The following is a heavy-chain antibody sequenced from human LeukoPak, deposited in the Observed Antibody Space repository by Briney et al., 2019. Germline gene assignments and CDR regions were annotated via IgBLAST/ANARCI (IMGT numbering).Heavy chain of an antibody. CDR3: ARGRGDYTLCYFDF. CDR1: GDSMRGYY. J-gene: IGHJ4*02. V-gene: IGHV4-59*08. Sequence: SETLPLTCTVSGDSMRGYYWSWIRQSPGNALEWIGYIYHSGNTNYNPSLKSRVTISVDTSKKQFSLKLSSVTAADTAVYYCARGRGDYTLCYFDFWGQGTLVTVSS. D-gene: IGHD4-17*01. CDR2: IYHSGNT.